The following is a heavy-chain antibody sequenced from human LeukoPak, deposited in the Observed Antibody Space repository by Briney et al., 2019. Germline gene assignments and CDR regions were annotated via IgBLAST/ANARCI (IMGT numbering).Heavy chain of an antibody. CDR2: IYYSGRT. V-gene: IGHV4-61*08. D-gene: IGHD3-22*01. CDR1: GGSVSSSDYY. CDR3: ARDRYYYDSSGYIRGISFDY. Sequence: PSETLSLTCTVSGGSVSSSDYYWSWIRQPPGKGLEWIGYIYYSGRTNYNPSLKSRVTISVDTSKNQFSLKLPSVTAADTAVYYCARDRYYYDSSGYIRGISFDYWGQGTLVTVSS. J-gene: IGHJ4*02.